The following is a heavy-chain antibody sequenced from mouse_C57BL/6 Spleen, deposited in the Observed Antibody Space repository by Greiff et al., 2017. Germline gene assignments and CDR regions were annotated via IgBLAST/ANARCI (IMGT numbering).Heavy chain of an antibody. Sequence: EVQLQESGGGLVKPGGSLKLSCAASGFTFSDYGMHWVRQAPEKGLEWVAYISSGSSTIYYADTVKGRFTISRDNAKNTLYLQMTSLRSEDTAMYYCARRIDYYGSSPQAMDYWGQGTSVTVSS. CDR2: ISSGSSTI. CDR1: GFTFSDYG. J-gene: IGHJ4*01. D-gene: IGHD1-1*01. V-gene: IGHV5-17*01. CDR3: ARRIDYYGSSPQAMDY.